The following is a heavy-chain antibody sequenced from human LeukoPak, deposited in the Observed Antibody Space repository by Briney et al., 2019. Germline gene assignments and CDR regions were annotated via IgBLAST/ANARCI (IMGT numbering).Heavy chain of an antibody. CDR1: GGSISSYY. V-gene: IGHV4-59*08. CDR2: IYYSGST. CDR3: ASLTTVTQGYFDS. Sequence: SETLSLTCTVSGGSISSYYWSWIRQPPGKGLEWIGYIYYSGSTNYNPSLKSRLTIPVDASKNQFSLKLSSVTATDTAVYYCASLTTVTQGYFDSWGQGTLVTVSS. D-gene: IGHD4-17*01. J-gene: IGHJ4*02.